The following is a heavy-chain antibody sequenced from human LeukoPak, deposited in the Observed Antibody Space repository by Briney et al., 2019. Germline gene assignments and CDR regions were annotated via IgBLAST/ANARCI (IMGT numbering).Heavy chain of an antibody. V-gene: IGHV3-23*01. D-gene: IGHD3-22*01. CDR3: ARVGRYYDSSGYYYGNAFDI. Sequence: GGSLRLSCAASGFTFSRYAISWVRQAPGEGLEWVSAISNSGENTYYADSVKGRFTISRDNSKNTLYLQMNSLRAEDTAVYYCARVGRYYDSSGYYYGNAFDIWGQGTMVTVSS. CDR1: GFTFSRYA. CDR2: ISNSGENT. J-gene: IGHJ3*02.